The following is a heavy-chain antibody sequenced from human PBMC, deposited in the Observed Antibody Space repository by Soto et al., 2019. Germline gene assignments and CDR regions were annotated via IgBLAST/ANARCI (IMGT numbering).Heavy chain of an antibody. Sequence: SCSASGFTFSIYAMHWVRQAPGKGLEYVSSISTNGGSTHYADSVKGRFTISRDNSKNTQYLQMSSLRADDTAVYYCVKGEYYYDSSRYYPLDYWGQGTLVTVSS. CDR2: ISTNGGST. CDR1: GFTFSIYA. J-gene: IGHJ4*02. D-gene: IGHD3-22*01. V-gene: IGHV3-64D*06. CDR3: VKGEYYYDSSRYYPLDY.